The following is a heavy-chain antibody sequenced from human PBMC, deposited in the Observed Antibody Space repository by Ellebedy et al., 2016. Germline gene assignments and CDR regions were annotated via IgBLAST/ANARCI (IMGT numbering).Heavy chain of an antibody. CDR1: GFTFSDYA. Sequence: GESLKISXAASGFTFSDYAMSWVRQAPGKGLEWVSAISGSSGSTFYADSVKGRFTISRDNSKITLYLQMNSLRAEDTAVYYCAKGGGVVITSLFDYWGQGTLVTVSS. J-gene: IGHJ4*02. CDR3: AKGGGVVITSLFDY. V-gene: IGHV3-23*01. CDR2: ISGSSGST. D-gene: IGHD3-3*01.